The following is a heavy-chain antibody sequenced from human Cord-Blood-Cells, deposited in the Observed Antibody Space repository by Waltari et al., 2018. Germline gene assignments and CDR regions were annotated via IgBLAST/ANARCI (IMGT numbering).Heavy chain of an antibody. CDR3: ARGEGIAAAGTLDP. J-gene: IGHJ5*02. Sequence: QVQLQESGPGLVKPSETLSLTCTVSGGSVSSGSYYWSWIRQPPGKGLEWIGYIYYSGSTNYNPSLKSRVTISVDTSKNQFSLKLSSVTAADTAVYYCARGEGIAAAGTLDPWGQGTLVTVSS. D-gene: IGHD6-13*01. CDR2: IYYSGST. V-gene: IGHV4-61*01. CDR1: GGSVSSGSYY.